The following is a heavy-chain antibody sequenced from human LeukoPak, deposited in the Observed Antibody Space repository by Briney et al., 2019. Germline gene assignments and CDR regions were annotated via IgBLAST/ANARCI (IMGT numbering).Heavy chain of an antibody. J-gene: IGHJ5*02. CDR1: GASVSTNSHY. CDR3: PRAVLRDFDWPGGFDP. D-gene: IGHD3-9*01. CDR2: IYYRGTT. Sequence: DPSETLSLTCTVSGASVSTNSHYWSWIRQTPGKGLEWIGYIYYRGTTNYNPSLTSRATISVDTSKNQFSLKLNSVTAADTAVYFCPRAVLRDFDWPGGFDPWGQGTLVTVSS. V-gene: IGHV4-61*01.